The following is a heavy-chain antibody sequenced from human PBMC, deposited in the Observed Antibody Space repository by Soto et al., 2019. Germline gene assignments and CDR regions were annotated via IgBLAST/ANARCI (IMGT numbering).Heavy chain of an antibody. V-gene: IGHV3-33*01. Sequence: QVQLVESGGGVVQPGRSLRLSCAASGFTFSSYGMHWVRQAPGKGLEWVAVIWYDGSNKYYADSVKGRFTISRDNSKNTLYLQMNSLRAEDTAVYYCAREEGDRVVVVGPFDYWGQGTMVTVSS. CDR1: GFTFSSYG. CDR3: AREEGDRVVVVGPFDY. J-gene: IGHJ4*02. D-gene: IGHD2-15*01. CDR2: IWYDGSNK.